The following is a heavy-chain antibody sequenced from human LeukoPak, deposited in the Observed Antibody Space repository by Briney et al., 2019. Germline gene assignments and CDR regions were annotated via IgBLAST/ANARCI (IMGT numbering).Heavy chain of an antibody. V-gene: IGHV3-23*01. J-gene: IGHJ4*02. D-gene: IGHD1-26*01. CDR1: GFTFNTYA. CDR2: INGNGLST. CDR3: AIDSGSYLQTTDY. Sequence: QPGGSLRLSCAASGFTFNTYAMAWVRQAPGKGLEWVSSINGNGLSTYYADSVKGRFTISRDTSKSTLYLQMSSLRCDDTAVSHCAIDSGSYLQTTDYWGQGTLVTVSS.